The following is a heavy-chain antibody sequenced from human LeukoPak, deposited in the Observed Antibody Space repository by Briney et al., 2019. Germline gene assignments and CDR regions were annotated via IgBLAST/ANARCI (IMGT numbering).Heavy chain of an antibody. D-gene: IGHD4-23*01. CDR1: EFTFSSYA. Sequence: GGSLRLSCAASEFTFSSYAMSWVRQAPGKGLEWVSIITGYNDDTYYADSVKGRFTISRDNSKNTLYLQMNSLRAEDTAVYYCAKGMYGGNSDGLDYWGQGTLVTVSS. CDR3: AKGMYGGNSDGLDY. J-gene: IGHJ4*02. CDR2: ITGYNDDT. V-gene: IGHV3-23*01.